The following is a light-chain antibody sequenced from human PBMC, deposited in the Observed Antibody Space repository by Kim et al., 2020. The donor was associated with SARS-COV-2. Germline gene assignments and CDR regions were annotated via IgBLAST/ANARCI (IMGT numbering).Light chain of an antibody. V-gene: IGKV1-5*03. CDR2: RAS. Sequence: DIQMTQSPSTLSASVGDRVTITCRASQSIGNWLAWFQQKPGNAPKLLIYRASFLQSGVPSRFSGSGSGTEFTLTISSLQPDDFATYYCQQYEGYPYTCGQGTKLEI. CDR1: QSIGNW. J-gene: IGKJ2*01. CDR3: QQYEGYPYT.